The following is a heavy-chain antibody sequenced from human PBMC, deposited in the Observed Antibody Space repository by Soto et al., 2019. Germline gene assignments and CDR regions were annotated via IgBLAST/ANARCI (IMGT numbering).Heavy chain of an antibody. Sequence: GGSLRLSCAASGFTVSSNYMSWVRQAPGKGLEWVSVIYSGGSTYYADSVKGRFTISRDNSKNTLYLQMNSLRAEDTAVYYCASSSGWELYFDYWGQGTLVTVSS. CDR2: IYSGGST. D-gene: IGHD6-19*01. V-gene: IGHV3-53*01. J-gene: IGHJ4*02. CDR3: ASSSGWELYFDY. CDR1: GFTVSSNY.